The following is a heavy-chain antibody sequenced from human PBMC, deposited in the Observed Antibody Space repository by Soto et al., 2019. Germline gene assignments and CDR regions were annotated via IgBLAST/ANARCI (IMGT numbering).Heavy chain of an antibody. CDR2: IYYSGST. CDR3: ARGGGYDSSGYYSALDAFDI. D-gene: IGHD3-22*01. Sequence: QVQLQESGPGLVKPSQTLSLTCTVSGGSISSGGYYWSWIRQHPGKGLEWIGYIYYSGSTYYNPTLTSRVTDSVETPKTLFSLRWGSVAAEGTAVYCCARGGGYDSSGYYSALDAFDIWGQGTMVTVSS. J-gene: IGHJ3*02. CDR1: GGSISSGGYY. V-gene: IGHV4-31*03.